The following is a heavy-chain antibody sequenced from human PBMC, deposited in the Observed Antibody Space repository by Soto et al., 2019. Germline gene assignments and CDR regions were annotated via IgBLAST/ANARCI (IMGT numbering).Heavy chain of an antibody. Sequence: GESLKISCQGSGYSFTSYWIGWVRQMPGKGLEWMGIIYPGDSDTRYSPSFQGQVTISADKSISTAYLHWSSLKASDTAMYYCARQAGIAVAGTDFDYWGQGTLVTVSS. CDR3: ARQAGIAVAGTDFDY. CDR1: GYSFTSYW. J-gene: IGHJ4*02. CDR2: IYPGDSDT. V-gene: IGHV5-51*01. D-gene: IGHD6-19*01.